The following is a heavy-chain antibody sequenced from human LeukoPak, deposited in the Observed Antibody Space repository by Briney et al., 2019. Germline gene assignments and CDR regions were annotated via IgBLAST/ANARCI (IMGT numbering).Heavy chain of an antibody. CDR2: ISGSGGST. D-gene: IGHD6-19*01. CDR3: ARDSSGWSSGY. Sequence: SGGSLRLSCAASGFTFSSYAMSWVRQAPGKGLEWVSAISGSGGSTYYADSVKGWFTISRDNSKNTLYLQMNSLRAEDTAVYYCARDSSGWSSGYWGQGTLVTVSS. J-gene: IGHJ4*02. CDR1: GFTFSSYA. V-gene: IGHV3-23*01.